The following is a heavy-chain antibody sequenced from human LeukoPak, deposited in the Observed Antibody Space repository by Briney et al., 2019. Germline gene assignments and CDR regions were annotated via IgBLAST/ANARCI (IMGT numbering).Heavy chain of an antibody. CDR3: ARDGNYYDSSGYHDY. CDR2: IYTSGST. V-gene: IGHV4-4*07. D-gene: IGHD3-22*01. J-gene: IGHJ4*02. CDR1: GGSISSYY. Sequence: SETLSLTCTVSGGSISSYYWSWTRQPAGKGLEWIGRIYTSGSTNYNPSLKSRVTMSVDTSKNQFSLKLSSVTAADTAVYYCARDGNYYDSSGYHDYWGQGTLVTVSS.